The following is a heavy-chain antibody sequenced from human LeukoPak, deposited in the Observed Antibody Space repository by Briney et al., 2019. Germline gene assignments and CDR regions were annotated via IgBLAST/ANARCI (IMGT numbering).Heavy chain of an antibody. D-gene: IGHD6-25*01. CDR3: ARDCCGYRSWFDP. J-gene: IGHJ5*02. Sequence: PSETLSLTCTVSGDSISSNYFSSNLFHWGWLRQPPGEGLEWIGSIYYSGTTYYNPPLKSRVTISVDTSKNQFSLKLTSVTAADTAVYYCARDCCGYRSWFDPWGQGTLVTVSS. CDR2: IYYSGTT. CDR1: GDSISSNYFSSNLFH. V-gene: IGHV4-39*07.